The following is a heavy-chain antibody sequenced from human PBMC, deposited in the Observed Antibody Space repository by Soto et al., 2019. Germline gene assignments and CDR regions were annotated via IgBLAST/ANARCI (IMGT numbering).Heavy chain of an antibody. CDR1: GNXLASYL. CDR2: IYPGDSDT. V-gene: IGHV5-51*01. Sequence: GXLKSPFKCSGNXLASYLFAWVRQMPGKGGEWMGIIYPGDSDTRYSPSFQRQVTISADKSLRTAYLHWSSLKASDNAMYYCARQGNYYGSGSYYNVGAFDIWGQGTMATVSS. CDR3: ARQGNYYGSGSYYNVGAFDI. J-gene: IGHJ3*02. D-gene: IGHD3-10*01.